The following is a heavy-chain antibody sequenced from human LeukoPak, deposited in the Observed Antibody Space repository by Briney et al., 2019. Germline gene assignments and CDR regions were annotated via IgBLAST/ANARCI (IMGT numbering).Heavy chain of an antibody. Sequence: ASVKVSCKVSGYTFTGYYMHWVRQAPGQGLEWMGWINPNSGGTNYAQKFQGRVTMTRDTSISTAYMELSRLRSDDTAVYYCARGITIFGVVSLSWFDPWGQGTLVTVSS. CDR1: GYTFTGYY. V-gene: IGHV1-2*02. CDR2: INPNSGGT. J-gene: IGHJ5*02. CDR3: ARGITIFGVVSLSWFDP. D-gene: IGHD3-3*01.